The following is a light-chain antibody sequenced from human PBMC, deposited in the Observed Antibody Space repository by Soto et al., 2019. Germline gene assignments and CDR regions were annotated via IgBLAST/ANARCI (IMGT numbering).Light chain of an antibody. CDR2: LGS. CDR1: QSLQHSNGYNY. Sequence: DIVMTQSPLSLPVTPGEPASISCRSSQSLQHSNGYNYLDWYLQKPGQSPQLLIYLGSNRASGVPDRFSGSASGTDFTLKISRVEAEDVGVYYCMQALQTPTFGQGTKVEIK. V-gene: IGKV2-28*01. J-gene: IGKJ1*01. CDR3: MQALQTPT.